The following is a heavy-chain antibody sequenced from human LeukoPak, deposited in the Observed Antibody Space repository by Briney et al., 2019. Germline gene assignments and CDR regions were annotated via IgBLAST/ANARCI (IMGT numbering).Heavy chain of an antibody. CDR2: INWNGGST. Sequence: GGSLRLSCAASGFTFDDYGVSWVRQAPGKGLEWVSGINWNGGSTGYADSVKGRFTISRDNAKNSLYLQMNSLRAEDTALYYCARMEGGYSYGYFDYWGQGTLVTVSS. V-gene: IGHV3-20*04. J-gene: IGHJ4*02. CDR3: ARMEGGYSYGYFDY. D-gene: IGHD5-18*01. CDR1: GFTFDDYG.